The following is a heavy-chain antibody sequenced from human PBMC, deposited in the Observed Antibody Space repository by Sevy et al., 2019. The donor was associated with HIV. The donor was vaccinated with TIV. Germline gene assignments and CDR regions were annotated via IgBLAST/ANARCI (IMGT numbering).Heavy chain of an antibody. V-gene: IGHV4-59*13. CDR1: GGPMRNFY. CDR2: IYYSGST. Sequence: SETLSLTCSVSGGPMRNFYWSWIRQPPGKGLEWIGNIYYSGSTNYNPSLKSRVTMSVDTSKNQFSLKLSSVTAADTAVYYCARSGFLEWAGSTRGPRNWFDPWGRGTLVTVSS. D-gene: IGHD3-3*01. J-gene: IGHJ5*02. CDR3: ARSGFLEWAGSTRGPRNWFDP.